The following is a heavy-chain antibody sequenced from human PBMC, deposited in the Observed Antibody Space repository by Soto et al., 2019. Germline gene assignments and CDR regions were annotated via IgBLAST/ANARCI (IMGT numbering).Heavy chain of an antibody. CDR3: ASSYLKTIAVAGIGDWFAP. Sequence: ASVKVSCKASGGTFSSYTISWVLQAPGQGLEWMGRIIPILGIANYAQKFQGRVTITADKSTSTAYMELSSLRSEDTAVYYCASSYLKTIAVAGIGDWFAPWGQGTLVPVSS. V-gene: IGHV1-69*02. D-gene: IGHD6-19*01. J-gene: IGHJ5*02. CDR1: GGTFSSYT. CDR2: IIPILGIA.